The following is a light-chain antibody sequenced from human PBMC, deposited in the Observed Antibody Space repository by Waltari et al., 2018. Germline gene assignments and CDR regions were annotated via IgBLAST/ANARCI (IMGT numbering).Light chain of an antibody. CDR2: AAS. CDR3: LQDCNYPWT. CDR1: QGIRNE. J-gene: IGKJ1*01. Sequence: AIQMTQSPSCLSASVGDRVTISCRASQGIRNELGWYQQKPGKAPKLLIYAASSVQSGAPSRFSGSGSGTDFTLTISSLQPEDSATYYCLQDCNYPWTFGQGTKVEIK. V-gene: IGKV1-6*01.